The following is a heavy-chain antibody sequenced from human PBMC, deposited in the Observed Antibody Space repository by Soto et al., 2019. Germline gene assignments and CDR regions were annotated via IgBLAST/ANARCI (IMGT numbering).Heavy chain of an antibody. D-gene: IGHD2-15*01. CDR2: IYYSGST. V-gene: IGHV4-31*03. CDR3: ARGGYCSGGSCYEDPYYYYYYMDV. J-gene: IGHJ6*03. Sequence: QVQLQESGPGLVKPSQTLSLTCTVSGGSISSGGYYWSWIRQHPGKGLEWIGYIYYSGSTYYNPSLKSRVTISVDTSKNQFSLKLSSVTAAHTAVYYCARGGYCSGGSCYEDPYYYYYYMDVWGKGTTVTVSS. CDR1: GGSISSGGYY.